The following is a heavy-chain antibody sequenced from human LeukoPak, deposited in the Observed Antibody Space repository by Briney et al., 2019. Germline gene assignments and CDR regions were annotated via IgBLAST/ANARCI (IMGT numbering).Heavy chain of an antibody. D-gene: IGHD3-3*01. CDR3: ATDRGWRTSGYYLYYFEY. CDR1: VFVFTNYF. CDR2: MKLDGSEK. V-gene: IGHV3-7*01. Sequence: QAGGSMILSCAASVFVFTNYFMCWVRQAPGKGLEWVATMKLDGSEKYYVDSVRGRFTISRDNTMNSLYLQMSSLRAEDTAVYYCATDRGWRTSGYYLYYFEYWGQGTLVTYSS. J-gene: IGHJ4*02.